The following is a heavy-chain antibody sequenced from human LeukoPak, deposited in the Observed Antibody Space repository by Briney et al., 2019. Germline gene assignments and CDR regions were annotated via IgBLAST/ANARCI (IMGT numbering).Heavy chain of an antibody. V-gene: IGHV1-69*05. J-gene: IGHJ3*02. Sequence: SVKVSCKASGGTFSSYAISWVRQAPGQGLEWMGGIIPIFGPANYAQKFQGRVTITTDESTSTAYMELSSLRSEDTAVYYCARAPGSVDAFDIWGQGTMVTVSS. CDR1: GGTFSSYA. CDR3: ARAPGSVDAFDI. CDR2: IIPIFGPA. D-gene: IGHD2-15*01.